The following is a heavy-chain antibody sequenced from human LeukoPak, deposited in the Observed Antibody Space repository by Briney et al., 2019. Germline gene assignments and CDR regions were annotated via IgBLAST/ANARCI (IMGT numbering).Heavy chain of an antibody. CDR1: GGPFSSCIYY. D-gene: IGHD2-2*01. CDR2: IYYSGTT. J-gene: IGHJ4*02. V-gene: IGHV4-39*01. CDR3: ARYEKVPAAISHDY. Sequence: PSETLSLTCTVSGGPFSSCIYYWGWLGPPPGKGLEWIGSIYYSGTTYYNPSLKSRVTISVDTSKNQFSLKLGSVTAADTAVYYCARYEKVPAAISHDYWGQGTLVTVSS.